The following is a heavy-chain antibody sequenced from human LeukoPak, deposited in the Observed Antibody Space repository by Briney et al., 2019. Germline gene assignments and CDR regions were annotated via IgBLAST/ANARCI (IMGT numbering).Heavy chain of an antibody. CDR2: IYYSGST. CDR1: GGSISSSSYY. D-gene: IGHD6-13*01. J-gene: IGHJ6*03. V-gene: IGHV4-39*01. Sequence: SETLSLTCTVSGGSISSSSYYWGWIRQPPGKGLEWIGSIYYSGSTYYNPSLKSRVTISVDTSKNQFSLKLSSVTAADTAVYYCARHDDGQLYYYYYMDVWGKGTTVTVSS. CDR3: ARHDDGQLYYYYYMDV.